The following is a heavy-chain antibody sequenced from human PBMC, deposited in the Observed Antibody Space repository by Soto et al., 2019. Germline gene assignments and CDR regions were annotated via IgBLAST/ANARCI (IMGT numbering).Heavy chain of an antibody. CDR2: ISAYNGNT. J-gene: IGHJ6*02. CDR3: ARVNIVVVPAAIFYYYGMDV. CDR1: GYTFTSYG. Sequence: ASVKVSCKASGYTFTSYGISWVRQAPGQGLEWMGWISAYNGNTNYAQKLQGRVTMTTDTSTSTAYMELRSLRSDDTAVYYCARVNIVVVPAAIFYYYGMDVWGQGTTVTVS. V-gene: IGHV1-18*04. D-gene: IGHD2-2*01.